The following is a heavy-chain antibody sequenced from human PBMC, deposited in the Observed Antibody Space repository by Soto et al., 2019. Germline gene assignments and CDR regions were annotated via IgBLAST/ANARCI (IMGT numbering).Heavy chain of an antibody. J-gene: IGHJ4*02. CDR1: GFTFSGYG. Sequence: QVQLVESGGGVVQPGRSLRLSCAASGFTFSGYGMHWVRQAPGKGLEWVAVIRYDGSNTYYADSVKGRFTISRDNPKNTLYLHMNSLRAEDTAVYYCARDGVGATTYFGYFDYWGQGTLVTVSS. V-gene: IGHV3-33*01. CDR3: ARDGVGATTYFGYFDY. CDR2: IRYDGSNT. D-gene: IGHD1-26*01.